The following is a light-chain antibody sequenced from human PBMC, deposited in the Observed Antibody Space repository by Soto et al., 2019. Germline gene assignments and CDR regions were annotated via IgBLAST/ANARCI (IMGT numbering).Light chain of an antibody. Sequence: EIVLTQSPGTLSLSPGERATLSCRTSQSVSNNYLAWYQQKPGQAPRLLIYGASTRATGIPARFSGSGSGTEFTLTISSLQSEDFAVYYCQQYNNWPPITFGQGIRLEIK. CDR1: QSVSNN. V-gene: IGKV3-15*01. J-gene: IGKJ5*01. CDR3: QQYNNWPPIT. CDR2: GAS.